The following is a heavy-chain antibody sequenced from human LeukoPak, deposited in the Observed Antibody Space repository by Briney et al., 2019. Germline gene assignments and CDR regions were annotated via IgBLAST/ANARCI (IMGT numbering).Heavy chain of an antibody. V-gene: IGHV4-38-2*02. CDR1: GYSISSGYS. CDR3: AREFFEWSRHNWFDP. D-gene: IGHD3-3*01. Sequence: PSETLSLTCAVSGYSISSGYSLAWLRQPPGNGLEWVATFSYSGSTFYTPSLKSRLTISIDTSKNQFSLKLRSVTAADTAVYYCAREFFEWSRHNWFDPWGQGTQVTVSA. J-gene: IGHJ5*02. CDR2: FSYSGST.